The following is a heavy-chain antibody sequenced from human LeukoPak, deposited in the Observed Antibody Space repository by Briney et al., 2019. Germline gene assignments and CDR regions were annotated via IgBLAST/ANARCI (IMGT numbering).Heavy chain of an antibody. D-gene: IGHD2-8*01. CDR3: TREKDCADGICYED. J-gene: IGHJ4*02. CDR1: GHTFTSHD. Sequence: VASVKVSCKASGHTFTSHDINWVRQATGLGLEWLGWMSPKSGNTGYAQKFQGRVTMTRDTSISTAYMELSSLRFDDTAVYFCTREKDCADGICYEDWGQGTLVTVSS. CDR2: MSPKSGNT. V-gene: IGHV1-8*01.